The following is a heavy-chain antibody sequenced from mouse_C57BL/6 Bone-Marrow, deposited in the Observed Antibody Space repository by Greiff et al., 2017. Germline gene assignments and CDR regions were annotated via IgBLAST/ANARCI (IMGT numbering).Heavy chain of an antibody. D-gene: IGHD1-1*01. V-gene: IGHV1-64*01. CDR1: GYTFTSYW. CDR2: IHPNSGST. Sequence: QVQLQQPGAELVKPGASVKLSCKASGYTFTSYWMHWVKQRPGQGLEWIGMIHPNSGSTNYKEKFKSKATLTVDKSSSTAYMQLSSLTFEDSAVYYCARNGYYYGSSWFAYWGQGTLVTVSA. J-gene: IGHJ3*01. CDR3: ARNGYYYGSSWFAY.